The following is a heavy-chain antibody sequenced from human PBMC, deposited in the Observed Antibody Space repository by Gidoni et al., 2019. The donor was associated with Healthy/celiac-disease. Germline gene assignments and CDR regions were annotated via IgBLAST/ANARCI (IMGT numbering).Heavy chain of an antibody. V-gene: IGHV1-69*04. Sequence: QVQLVQSGAAVKKPGSSVKVSCQASGCTFSSYSISWVRQAPGQGLEWMGRIIPIVGIANYAQKFQGRVTITADKSTSTAYMELSSLRSEDTAVYYCARASPVVVAGNDYWGQGTLVTVSS. CDR1: GCTFSSYS. D-gene: IGHD2-15*01. J-gene: IGHJ4*02. CDR2: IIPIVGIA. CDR3: ARASPVVVAGNDY.